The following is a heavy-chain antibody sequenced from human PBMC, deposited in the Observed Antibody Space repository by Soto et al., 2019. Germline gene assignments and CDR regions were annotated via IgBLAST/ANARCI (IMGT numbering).Heavy chain of an antibody. D-gene: IGHD6-13*01. CDR3: ARHGAAGTIGYYYYGMDV. Sequence: QLQLQESGPGLVKPSETLSLTCTASGGSISSSSYYWGWIRKPPGNGLEWMGSTYYSGSTYYNPSLTSRVTISVDTSKNQFSLKLSSVTAADTAVYYCARHGAAGTIGYYYYGMDVWGQGTTVTVSS. V-gene: IGHV4-39*01. CDR1: GGSISSSSYY. J-gene: IGHJ6*02. CDR2: TYYSGST.